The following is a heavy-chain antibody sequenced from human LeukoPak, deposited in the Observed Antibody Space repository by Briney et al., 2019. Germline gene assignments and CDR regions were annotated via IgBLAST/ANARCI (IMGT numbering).Heavy chain of an antibody. V-gene: IGHV6-1*01. J-gene: IGHJ6*02. CDR3: TRQRSTSTDYYGMDV. CDR1: GDIVSSNTAA. CDR2: TYYRSKWNN. D-gene: IGHD6-6*01. Sequence: SQTLSLTCAISGDIVSSNTAAWNWSRQSPSRGLEWLGRTYYRSKWNNDYAVSVQNRITINPDTSKNQFSLQLKSATPEDTAVYYCTRQRSTSTDYYGMDVWGQGTTVTVSS.